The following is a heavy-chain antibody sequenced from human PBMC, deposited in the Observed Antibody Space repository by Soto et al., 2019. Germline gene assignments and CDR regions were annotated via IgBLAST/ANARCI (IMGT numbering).Heavy chain of an antibody. V-gene: IGHV1-69*01. CDR2: ISPMFRAA. D-gene: IGHD3-10*01. CDR3: AGDYGEWRAIYDGLDV. J-gene: IGHJ6*04. Sequence: QGQLVQSGAEVKKPGSSVKVSCKASGGNLSTYAINWVRQAPGQGLEWMGGISPMFRAANYAQKFLGRVTITAVESSSAAFMDLNSLRSEDTAMYYCAGDYGEWRAIYDGLDVWGEGTMVTVSS. CDR1: GGNLSTYA.